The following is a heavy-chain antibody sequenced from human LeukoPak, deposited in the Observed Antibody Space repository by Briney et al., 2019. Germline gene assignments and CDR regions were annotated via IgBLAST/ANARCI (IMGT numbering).Heavy chain of an antibody. J-gene: IGHJ2*01. CDR2: IYYSGST. CDR3: ARGEAEMATTWYFDL. Sequence: SETLSLTCTVSGGSISSGGYYWSWIRQHPGKGLEWIGYIYYSGSTYYNPSLKSRVTISVDTSKNQFSLKLGSVTAADTAVYYCARGEAEMATTWYFDLWGRGTLVTVSS. CDR1: GGSISSGGYY. V-gene: IGHV4-31*03. D-gene: IGHD5-24*01.